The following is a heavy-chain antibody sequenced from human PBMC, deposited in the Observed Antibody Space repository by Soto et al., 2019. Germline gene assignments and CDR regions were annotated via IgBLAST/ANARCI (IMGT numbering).Heavy chain of an antibody. D-gene: IGHD3-22*01. V-gene: IGHV4-39*01. CDR3: ARRYYYDSSGYYGLGAFDI. J-gene: IGHJ3*02. CDR2: IYYSGST. Sequence: NPSETLSLTCTVSGGSISSSSYYWGWIRQPPGKGLEWIGSIYYSGSTYYNPSLKSRVTISVDTSKNQFSLKLSSVTAADTAVYYCARRYYYDSSGYYGLGAFDIWGQGTMVTVSS. CDR1: GGSISSSSYY.